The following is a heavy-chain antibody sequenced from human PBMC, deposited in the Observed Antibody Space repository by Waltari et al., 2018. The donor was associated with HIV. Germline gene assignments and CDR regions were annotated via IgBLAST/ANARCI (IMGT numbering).Heavy chain of an antibody. Sequence: QVQLVESGGGVVEPGKSLRLSCAASGFTFSRSGMHWVRQAPGKGLEWVAVIWFHGNNKYYANSVKGRFTISRDNSKNTLYLQLNSLRAEDTGVYYCVASWEPAGNDGLDIWGQGTTVTVSS. CDR3: VASWEPAGNDGLDI. D-gene: IGHD1-26*01. CDR1: GFTFSRSG. V-gene: IGHV3-33*01. J-gene: IGHJ3*02. CDR2: IWFHGNNK.